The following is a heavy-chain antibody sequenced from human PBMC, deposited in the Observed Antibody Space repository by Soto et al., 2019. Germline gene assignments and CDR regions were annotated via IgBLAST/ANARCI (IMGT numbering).Heavy chain of an antibody. CDR2: ISGSGGST. CDR1: GFTFSSYA. Sequence: GGSLRLSCAASGFTFSSYAMSWVRQAPGKGLEWVSAISGSGGSTYYADSVKGRFTISRDNAKNSLYLQMNSLRAEDTAVYYCAKDDSSGSDYYYGMDVWGQGTTVTVSS. J-gene: IGHJ6*02. CDR3: AKDDSSGSDYYYGMDV. D-gene: IGHD3-22*01. V-gene: IGHV3-23*01.